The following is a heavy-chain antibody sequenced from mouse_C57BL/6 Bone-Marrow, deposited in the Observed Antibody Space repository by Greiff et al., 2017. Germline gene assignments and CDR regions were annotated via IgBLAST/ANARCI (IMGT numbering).Heavy chain of an antibody. D-gene: IGHD1-1*01. CDR3: ARAIYYSCDY. V-gene: IGHV5-4*01. J-gene: IGHJ2*01. CDR2: ISDGGSYT. CDR1: GFTFSSYA. Sequence: EVHLVESGGGLVKPGGSLKLSCAASGFTFSSYAMSWVRQTPETRLEWVATISDGGSYTYSPDNVQGRFTISRDHAKNNLYLQMSHLKSEDTAMYYCARAIYYSCDYWGQGTTLTVSA.